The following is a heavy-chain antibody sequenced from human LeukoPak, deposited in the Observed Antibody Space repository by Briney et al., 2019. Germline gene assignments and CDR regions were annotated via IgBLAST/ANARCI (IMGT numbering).Heavy chain of an antibody. Sequence: VASVKVSCKASGYTFTSYYMHWVRQAPGQGLEWMGIINPSGGSTSYAQKFQGRVTMTRDMSTSTVYMELSSLRSEDTAVYYCARVPNYYDSRLGIDYWGQGTLVTVSS. J-gene: IGHJ4*02. D-gene: IGHD3-22*01. CDR3: ARVPNYYDSRLGIDY. CDR2: INPSGGST. V-gene: IGHV1-46*01. CDR1: GYTFTSYY.